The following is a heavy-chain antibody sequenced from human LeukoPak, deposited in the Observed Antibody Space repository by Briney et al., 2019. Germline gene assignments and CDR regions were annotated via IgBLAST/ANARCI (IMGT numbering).Heavy chain of an antibody. D-gene: IGHD3-10*01. J-gene: IGHJ4*02. CDR1: GFTVSSNY. CDR3: ARTYYYGSGGGDY. V-gene: IGHV3-66*02. Sequence: PRGSLRLSCAASGFTVSSNYMSWVRQAPGKGLEWVSVIYSGGSTYYADSVKGRFTISRDNSKNTAYLQMDSLRAEDTAFYYCARTYYYGSGGGDYWGQGTLVTVSS. CDR2: IYSGGST.